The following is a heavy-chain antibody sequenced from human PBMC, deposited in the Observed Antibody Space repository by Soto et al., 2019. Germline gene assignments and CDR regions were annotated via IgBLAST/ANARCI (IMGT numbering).Heavy chain of an antibody. CDR1: GYTLTELS. V-gene: IGHV1-24*01. D-gene: IGHD3-10*01. J-gene: IGHJ5*02. CDR2: FDPEDGET. CDR3: ATKGSGSYYQGGWFDP. Sequence: ASVKVSCKLSGYTLTELSMHWGRRAPGKGLEWMGGFDPEDGETIYAQKFQGRVTMTEDTSTDTAYMELSSLRSEDTAVYYCATKGSGSYYQGGWFDPWGQGTLVTVSS.